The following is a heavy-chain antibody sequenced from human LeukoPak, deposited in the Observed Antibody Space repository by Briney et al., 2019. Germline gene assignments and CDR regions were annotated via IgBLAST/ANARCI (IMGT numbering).Heavy chain of an antibody. CDR1: GFTFSSYA. J-gene: IGHJ4*02. CDR2: ISGSGGST. Sequence: GGSLRLSCAASGFTFSSYAMSWVRQAPGEGLEWVSAISGSGGSTYYADSVKGRFTISRDNSKNTLYLQMNSLRAEDTAVYYCAKDFAVTGYDILTGYYEGEGYFDYWGQGTLVTVSP. V-gene: IGHV3-23*01. CDR3: AKDFAVTGYDILTGYYEGEGYFDY. D-gene: IGHD3-9*01.